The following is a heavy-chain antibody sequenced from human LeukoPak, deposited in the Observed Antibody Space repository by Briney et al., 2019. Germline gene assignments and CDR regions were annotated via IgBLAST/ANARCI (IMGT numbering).Heavy chain of an antibody. J-gene: IGHJ4*02. V-gene: IGHV1-2*02. Sequence: GASVKVSCKASGETFTGYYMHWVRQAPGQGLEWMGWINPNSGGTNYAQKFQGRVTMTRDTSISTAYMELSRLRSDDTAVYYCARDYSGSSSYFDYWGQGTLVTVSS. CDR3: ARDYSGSSSYFDY. CDR1: GETFTGYY. CDR2: INPNSGGT. D-gene: IGHD1-26*01.